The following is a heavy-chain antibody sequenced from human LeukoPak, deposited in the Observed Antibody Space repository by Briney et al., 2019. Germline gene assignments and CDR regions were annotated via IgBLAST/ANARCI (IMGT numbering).Heavy chain of an antibody. V-gene: IGHV4-59*01. CDR2: IYYSGST. J-gene: IGHJ4*02. D-gene: IGHD6-6*01. Sequence: PSETLSLTCTVSGSSISSYYWSWIRQPPGKGLEWIGYIYYSGSTNYNPSLKSRVTISVDTSKNQFSLKLSSVTAADTAVYCCAREAPVAARRIQAHFDYWGQGTLVTVSS. CDR3: AREAPVAARRIQAHFDY. CDR1: GSSISSYY.